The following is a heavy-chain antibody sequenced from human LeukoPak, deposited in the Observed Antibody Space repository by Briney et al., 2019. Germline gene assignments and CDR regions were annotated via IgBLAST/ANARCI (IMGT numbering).Heavy chain of an antibody. V-gene: IGHV3-30*02. J-gene: IGHJ4*02. CDR1: GFTFSSYG. D-gene: IGHD1-26*01. Sequence: TGGSLRLSCAASGFTFSSYGMHWVRQAPGKGLEWVAFIRYDGSNKYYADSVKGRFTISRDNSKTTLYLQMNSLRAEGTAVYYCAKDQVGATVGALGYWGQGTLVTVSS. CDR2: IRYDGSNK. CDR3: AKDQVGATVGALGY.